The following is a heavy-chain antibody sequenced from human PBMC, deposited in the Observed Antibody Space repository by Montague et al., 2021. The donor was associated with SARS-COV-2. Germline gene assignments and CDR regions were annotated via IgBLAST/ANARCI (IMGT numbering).Heavy chain of an antibody. CDR2: ISSSSSYI. CDR3: ARDPLDYGLWSSGSYYNAYYYYYGMDV. CDR1: GFTFSSYS. V-gene: IGHV3-21*01. J-gene: IGHJ6*02. Sequence: SLRLSCAASGFTFSSYSMNWVRQAPGKELEWVSSISSSSSYIYYADSVKGRFTISRDNAKNSLYLQMNSLRAEDTAVYYCARDPLDYGLWSSGSYYNAYYYYYGMDVWGQGTTVTVSS. D-gene: IGHD3-10*01.